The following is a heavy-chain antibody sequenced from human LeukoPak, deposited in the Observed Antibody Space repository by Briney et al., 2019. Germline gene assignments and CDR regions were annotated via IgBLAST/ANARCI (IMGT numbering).Heavy chain of an antibody. CDR1: GGSITSYY. J-gene: IGHJ4*02. V-gene: IGHV4-59*08. Sequence: PSETLSLTCTGSGGSITSYYWSWIRQPPGMGLEWIGYIYHSGSTNYNPSLKSRVTISVDTSKNQFSLKLSSVTAADTAVYYCARLTIAAAGGYYFDSWGQGTLVTVSS. CDR2: IYHSGST. CDR3: ARLTIAAAGGYYFDS. D-gene: IGHD6-13*01.